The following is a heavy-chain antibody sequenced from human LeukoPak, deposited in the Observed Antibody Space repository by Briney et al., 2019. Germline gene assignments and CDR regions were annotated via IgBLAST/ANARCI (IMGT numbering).Heavy chain of an antibody. V-gene: IGHV1-46*01. CDR1: GYTFTSYY. CDR3: AREEKGYSGSCSPDAFDI. Sequence: GASVKVSCKASGYTFTSYYMHWVRQAPGQGLEWMGIINPSGGSTSYAQKFQGRVTMTRDTSTSTVYMELSSLRSEDTAVYYCAREEKGYSGSCSPDAFDIWGQGTMVTVSS. J-gene: IGHJ3*02. CDR2: INPSGGST. D-gene: IGHD1-26*01.